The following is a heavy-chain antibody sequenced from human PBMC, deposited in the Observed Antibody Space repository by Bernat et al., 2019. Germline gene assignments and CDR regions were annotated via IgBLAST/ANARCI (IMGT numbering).Heavy chain of an antibody. J-gene: IGHJ4*02. CDR2: ISAYNGNT. Sequence: QVQLVQSGAEVKKPGASVKVSCKASGYTFTSYGISWVRQAPGQGLEWMGWISAYNGNTNYAQKLQGRVTITADESTSTAYMELSSLRSEDTAVYYCAVLTTVTTFAYFDYWGQGTLVTVSS. D-gene: IGHD4-17*01. CDR3: AVLTTVTTFAYFDY. CDR1: GYTFTSYG. V-gene: IGHV1-18*01.